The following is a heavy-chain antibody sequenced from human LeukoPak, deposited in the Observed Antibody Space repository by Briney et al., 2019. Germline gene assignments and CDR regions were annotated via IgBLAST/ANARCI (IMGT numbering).Heavy chain of an antibody. CDR2: ISYDGSNK. CDR1: GFTFSNYA. CDR3: AKVRVVFNWNYAYYFDY. Sequence: LPGRSPRLPCAASGFTFSNYAMHWVRQAPGKGLEWVTIISYDGSNKYYADSVKGRFTISRDNSKNTLYLQMNSLRAEDTAVYYCAKVRVVFNWNYAYYFDYWGQGTLVTVSS. J-gene: IGHJ4*02. V-gene: IGHV3-30*18. D-gene: IGHD1-7*01.